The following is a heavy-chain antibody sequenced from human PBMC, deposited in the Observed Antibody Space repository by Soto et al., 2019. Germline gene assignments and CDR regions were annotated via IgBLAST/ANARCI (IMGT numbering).Heavy chain of an antibody. D-gene: IGHD5-18*01. J-gene: IGHJ4*02. CDR1: GGSIISGEFS. CDR2: IDYSGST. V-gene: IGHV4-30-4*01. CDR3: ASNSYGYTFYDY. Sequence: SEALSLTCTASGGSIISGEFSGSWICQPPGKGLEWIGYIDYSGSTYYTPSIKSPVTISVDTSKNQFSLKLSSVTAIDTAVYYCASNSYGYTFYDYWVQGTLVIVS.